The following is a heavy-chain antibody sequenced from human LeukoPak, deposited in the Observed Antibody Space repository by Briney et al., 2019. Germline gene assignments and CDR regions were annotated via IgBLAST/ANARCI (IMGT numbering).Heavy chain of an antibody. V-gene: IGHV4-59*01. CDR1: GGSISSYY. Sequence: SETLSLTCTVSGGSISSYYWSWIRQPPGKGLECIGYIYYSESTNYNPSLKSRVTISVATSKNQCSLKLSSVTAAATAVYYCAMLGDCSGGSCSFDYWGQGTLVTVSS. D-gene: IGHD2-15*01. CDR2: IYYSEST. J-gene: IGHJ4*02. CDR3: AMLGDCSGGSCSFDY.